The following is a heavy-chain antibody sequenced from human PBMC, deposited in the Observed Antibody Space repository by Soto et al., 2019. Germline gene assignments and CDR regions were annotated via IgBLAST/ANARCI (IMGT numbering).Heavy chain of an antibody. Sequence: GGSLSLSCAASGFTFSNYGVHWVRQAPGKGLEWVAVISYDGNNKYYADSVKGRFTISRDNFKNTLYLQMNSLRTEDTAVYYCAKDRYYDFWSGPGYWGRGTLVTVSS. CDR2: ISYDGNNK. V-gene: IGHV3-30*18. J-gene: IGHJ4*02. CDR3: AKDRYYDFWSGPGY. CDR1: GFTFSNYG. D-gene: IGHD3-3*01.